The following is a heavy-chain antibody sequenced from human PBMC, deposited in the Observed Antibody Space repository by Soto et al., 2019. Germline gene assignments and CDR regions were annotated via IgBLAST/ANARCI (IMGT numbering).Heavy chain of an antibody. CDR3: ARDRPLIQSPLGGDAFDI. V-gene: IGHV1-69*01. Sequence: QVQLVQSGAEVKKPGSSVKVSCKASGGTFSSYAISWVRQAPGQGLEWMGGIIPIFGTANYAQKFQGRVTITADESTSTAYMELSSLRSEDTAVYYCARDRPLIQSPLGGDAFDIWGQGTMVTVSS. D-gene: IGHD5-18*01. J-gene: IGHJ3*02. CDR1: GGTFSSYA. CDR2: IIPIFGTA.